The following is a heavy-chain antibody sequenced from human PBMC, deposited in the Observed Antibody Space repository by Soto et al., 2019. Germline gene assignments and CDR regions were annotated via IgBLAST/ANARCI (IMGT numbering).Heavy chain of an antibody. Sequence: QVQLVQSGAEVKKPGASVKVSCKASGYTFTSYDINWVRQATVQGLEWMGWMNPNSGNTGYAQKFQGRVTMTRNTSISTAYMELSSLRSEDTAVYYCARLYSSSWPYQGLDVWGQGTTVTVSS. D-gene: IGHD6-13*01. V-gene: IGHV1-8*01. J-gene: IGHJ6*02. CDR1: GYTFTSYD. CDR3: ARLYSSSWPYQGLDV. CDR2: MNPNSGNT.